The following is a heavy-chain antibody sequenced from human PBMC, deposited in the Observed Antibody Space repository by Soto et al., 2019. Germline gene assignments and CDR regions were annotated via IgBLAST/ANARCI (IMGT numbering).Heavy chain of an antibody. Sequence: SETLSLTCTVSGGSISSYYWSWIRQPPGKGLEWIGYIYYSGSTNYNPSLKSRVTISVDTSKNQFSLKLSSVTAADTAVYYCARGHGSGSYYIHGMDVWGQGTTVTVS. CDR2: IYYSGST. D-gene: IGHD3-10*01. CDR3: ARGHGSGSYYIHGMDV. V-gene: IGHV4-59*01. CDR1: GGSISSYY. J-gene: IGHJ6*02.